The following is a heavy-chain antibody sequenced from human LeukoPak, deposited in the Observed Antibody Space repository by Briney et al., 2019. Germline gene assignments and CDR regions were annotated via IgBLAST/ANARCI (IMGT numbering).Heavy chain of an antibody. Sequence: SETLSLTCTVSGGSISSYYWSWIRQPAGKGLEWIGRIYTSGSTNYNPSLKSRVTMSVDTSKNQFSLKLGSVTAADTAVYYCAREILVQGINWFDPWGQGTLVTVSS. J-gene: IGHJ5*02. V-gene: IGHV4-4*07. CDR2: IYTSGST. D-gene: IGHD3-10*01. CDR3: AREILVQGINWFDP. CDR1: GGSISSYY.